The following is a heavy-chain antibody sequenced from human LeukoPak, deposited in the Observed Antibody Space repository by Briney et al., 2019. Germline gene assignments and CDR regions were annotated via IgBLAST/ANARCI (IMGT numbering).Heavy chain of an antibody. J-gene: IGHJ3*02. D-gene: IGHD6-19*01. CDR1: GYSFTSYW. CDR2: IYPGDSDT. V-gene: IGHV5-51*01. CDR3: ARSGYSSGWYVAFDI. Sequence: GGSLKISCKGSGYSFTSYWIGWVRQMPGKGLEWMGIIYPGDSDTRYSPSFQGQVTISADKSISTAYLQWSSLKASDTAMYYCARSGYSSGWYVAFDIWGQGTMVTVSS.